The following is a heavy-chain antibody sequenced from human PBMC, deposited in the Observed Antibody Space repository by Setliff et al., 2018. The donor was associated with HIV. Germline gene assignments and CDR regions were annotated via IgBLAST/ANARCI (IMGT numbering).Heavy chain of an antibody. CDR2: IDYSGSA. V-gene: IGHV4-31*03. CDR3: AREGKTALVTKYFDY. Sequence: SETLSLTCTVSSGSISSGTYYWSWIRQYPGKGLEWIGYIDYSGSAFYNPSLKSRLTISRDTSKNQFSLRMKSVTAADTAVYYCAREGKTALVTKYFDYWGQGTLVTSPQ. J-gene: IGHJ4*02. CDR1: SGSISSGTYY. D-gene: IGHD5-18*01.